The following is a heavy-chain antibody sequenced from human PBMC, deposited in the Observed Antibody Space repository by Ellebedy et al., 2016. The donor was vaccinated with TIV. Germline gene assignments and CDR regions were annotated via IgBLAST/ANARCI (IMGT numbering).Heavy chain of an antibody. CDR1: GFTFSSHS. CDR3: ARDSGSRYYDTSGYSD. D-gene: IGHD3-22*01. Sequence: PGGSLRLSCAASGFTFSSHSMNWVRQAPGKGLEWVSYITTTGSTIYYADSVRGRFTISRDNAKNSLYLQMNSLRAEDTAVYYCARDSGSRYYDTSGYSDWGQGTLVTVSS. CDR2: ITTTGSTI. V-gene: IGHV3-48*01. J-gene: IGHJ1*01.